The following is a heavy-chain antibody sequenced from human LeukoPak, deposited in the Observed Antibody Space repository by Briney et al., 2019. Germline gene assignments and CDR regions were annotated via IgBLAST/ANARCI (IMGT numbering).Heavy chain of an antibody. CDR3: ARRPINCIITNCYVDY. Sequence: ASVKVSCKASGYTFTGNYMHWVRQAPGQGLEWMGWINPNRGDTNYAQKFQGRVTMTRDTSTSTAYMELSRLRSDDTAVYYCARRPINCIITNCYVDYWGQGTLVTVSS. CDR2: INPNRGDT. J-gene: IGHJ4*02. CDR1: GYTFTGNY. D-gene: IGHD2-2*01. V-gene: IGHV1-2*02.